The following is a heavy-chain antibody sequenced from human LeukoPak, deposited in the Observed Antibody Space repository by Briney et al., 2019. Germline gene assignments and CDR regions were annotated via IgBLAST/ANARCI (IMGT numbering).Heavy chain of an antibody. D-gene: IGHD2-15*01. J-gene: IGHJ4*02. CDR1: GGSFSGYY. V-gene: IGHV4-34*01. CDR3: ARSDCSGGSCYSPFDY. CDR2: INHSGST. Sequence: SETLSLTCAVYGGSFSGYYWSWIRQPPGKGLEWIGEINHSGSTNYNPSLKSRVTISVDTSKNQFSLKLSSVTAADTAVYYCARSDCSGGSCYSPFDYWGQGTLVTVSS.